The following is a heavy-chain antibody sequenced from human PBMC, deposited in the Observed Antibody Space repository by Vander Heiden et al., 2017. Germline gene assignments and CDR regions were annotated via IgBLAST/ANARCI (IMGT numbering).Heavy chain of an antibody. J-gene: IGHJ4*02. CDR2: IRGRGGST. D-gene: IGHD3-10*01. CDR1: GFTFSSYA. V-gene: IGHV3-23*01. Sequence: EVQLLESGGGLVQPGGSLRLSCAASGFTFSSYAMSWVRQAPGKGLEWVSAIRGRGGSTYYADSVKGRFTISKDNSKNTLYLQMNSLRADDTAVYYCAKDQYGSGGGIDYWGQGTLVTVSS. CDR3: AKDQYGSGGGIDY.